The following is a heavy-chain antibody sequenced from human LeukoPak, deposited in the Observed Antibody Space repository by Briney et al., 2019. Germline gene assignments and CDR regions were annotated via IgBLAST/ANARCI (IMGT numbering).Heavy chain of an antibody. CDR3: ARWDYYDSSGYYDY. V-gene: IGHV1-18*01. Sequence: SVKVSCKASGYTFTSYGISWVRQAPGQGLEWMGWISAYNGNTNYAQKLQGRVTMTTDTSTSTAYMELRSLRSDDTAVYYCARWDYYDSSGYYDYWGQGTLVTVSS. D-gene: IGHD3-22*01. CDR2: ISAYNGNT. J-gene: IGHJ4*02. CDR1: GYTFTSYG.